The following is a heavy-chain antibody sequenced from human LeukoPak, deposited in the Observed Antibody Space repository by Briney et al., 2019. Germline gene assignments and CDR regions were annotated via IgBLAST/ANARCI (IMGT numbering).Heavy chain of an antibody. CDR1: GGSISSSSYY. D-gene: IGHD3-22*01. V-gene: IGHV4-39*07. Sequence: PSETLSLTCTVSGGSISSSSYYWGWIRQPPGKGLEWIGSIYYSGSTYYNPSLKSRVTISVDTSKNQFSLKLGSVTAADTAVYYCAREYYYDSSGYRIGAFDIWGQGTMVTVSS. J-gene: IGHJ3*02. CDR3: AREYYYDSSGYRIGAFDI. CDR2: IYYSGST.